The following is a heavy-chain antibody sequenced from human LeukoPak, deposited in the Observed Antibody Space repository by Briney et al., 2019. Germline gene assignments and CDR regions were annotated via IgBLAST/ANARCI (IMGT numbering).Heavy chain of an antibody. CDR3: ARDRRYYDFWSGLDV. D-gene: IGHD3-3*01. V-gene: IGHV3-21*01. J-gene: IGHJ6*04. Sequence: GSLRLSCAASGFTFSSYSMNWVRQAPGKGLEWVSSISSSSSYIYYADSVKGRFTISRDNAKNSLYLQMNSLRAEDTAVYYCARDRRYYDFWSGLDVWGKGTTVTVSS. CDR1: GFTFSSYS. CDR2: ISSSSSYI.